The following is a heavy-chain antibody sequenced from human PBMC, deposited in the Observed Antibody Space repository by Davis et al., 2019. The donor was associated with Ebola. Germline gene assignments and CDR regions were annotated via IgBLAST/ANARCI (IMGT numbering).Heavy chain of an antibody. CDR1: GFTFSSYW. Sequence: GESLKISCAASGFTFSSYWMSWVRQAPGKGLEWVANIKQDGSEKYYVDSVKGRFTISRDNAKNSLYLQMNSLRAEDTAVYYCARESTYYDFWSGYRDYWGQGTLVTVSS. V-gene: IGHV3-7*01. CDR2: IKQDGSEK. CDR3: ARESTYYDFWSGYRDY. D-gene: IGHD3-3*01. J-gene: IGHJ4*02.